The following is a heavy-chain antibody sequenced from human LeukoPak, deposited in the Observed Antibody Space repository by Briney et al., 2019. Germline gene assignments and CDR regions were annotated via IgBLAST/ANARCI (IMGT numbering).Heavy chain of an antibody. CDR2: INESGTT. Sequence: GSLRLSCAASGFTFSSYAMSWVRQAPGKGLEWIGEINESGTTNYNASPNNRVTLSVDTSKNQFSLKLTSLTVAATGAFYCARALMTLVRGVPRTPWFDPWGQGTLVTVPS. V-gene: IGHV4-34*01. CDR3: ARALMTLVRGVPRTPWFDP. CDR1: GFTFSSYA. J-gene: IGHJ5*02. D-gene: IGHD3-10*01.